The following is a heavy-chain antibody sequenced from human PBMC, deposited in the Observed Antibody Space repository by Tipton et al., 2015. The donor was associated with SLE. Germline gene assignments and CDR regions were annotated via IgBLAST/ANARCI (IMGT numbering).Heavy chain of an antibody. V-gene: IGHV3-7*05. D-gene: IGHD3-16*01. CDR1: GFTFSSYW. CDR2: IKEDGSEK. CDR3: ARVDSNALYGGGGTFDY. J-gene: IGHJ4*02. Sequence: SLRLSCAASGFTFSSYWMNWVRQAPGKGLEWVANIKEDGSEKYYVDSVKGRFTISRDNAKNSLYLQMNNLRAEDTAVYYCARVDSNALYGGGGTFDYWGQGTLVTVSS.